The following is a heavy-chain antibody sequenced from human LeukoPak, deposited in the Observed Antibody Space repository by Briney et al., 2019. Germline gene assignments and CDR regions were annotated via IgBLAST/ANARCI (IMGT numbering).Heavy chain of an antibody. CDR1: GVSMRTYY. CDR3: AREREGYFDL. V-gene: IGHV4-59*12. J-gene: IGHJ2*01. Sequence: SETLSLTCAVSGVSMRTYYWSWIRQPPGKGLEWIGYVSYSGSTNYNPSLKSRVSISVVTSMNQFSLKLSSVTAADTAVYYCAREREGYFDLWGRGTRVTVSS. CDR2: VSYSGST.